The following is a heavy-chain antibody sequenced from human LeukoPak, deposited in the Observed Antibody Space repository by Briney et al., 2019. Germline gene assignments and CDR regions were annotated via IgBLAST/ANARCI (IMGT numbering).Heavy chain of an antibody. Sequence: PGGSLRLSCAASGFTFSSYAMYWVRQAPGKGLEWVSAISGSGGSTYYADSVKGRFTISRDNSKNTLYLQMNSLRAEDTAVYYCAKLAYYDFWSGYPYFDYWGQGTLVTVSS. CDR2: ISGSGGST. CDR3: AKLAYYDFWSGYPYFDY. J-gene: IGHJ4*02. V-gene: IGHV3-23*01. D-gene: IGHD3-3*01. CDR1: GFTFSSYA.